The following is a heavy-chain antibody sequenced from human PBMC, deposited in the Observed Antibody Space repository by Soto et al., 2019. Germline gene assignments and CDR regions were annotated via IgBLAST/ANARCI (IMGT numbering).Heavy chain of an antibody. CDR3: ARATYSSSYYFDS. Sequence: GSLRHSYAASGFTFISFEMKWVRQAPGKGLEWVSKIGSSGSTIWYADSVKGRFTISRDNAKNSLYLQMNSLRGEDTAVYYCARATYSSSYYFDSWGQGTLVTVSS. D-gene: IGHD6-6*01. J-gene: IGHJ4*02. CDR1: GFTFISFE. CDR2: IGSSGSTI. V-gene: IGHV3-48*03.